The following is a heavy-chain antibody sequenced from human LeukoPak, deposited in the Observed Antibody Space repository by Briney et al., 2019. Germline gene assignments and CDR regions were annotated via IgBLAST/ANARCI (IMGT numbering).Heavy chain of an antibody. D-gene: IGHD3-16*01. CDR2: IYSSGST. CDR1: GGSISSGTYY. Sequence: PSETLSLTCAVSGGSISSGTYYWSWIRQPAGKGLEWIGRIYSSGSTNYNPSLKSRVTISVDTSKNQFSLKLSSVTAADTAVYYCARDASTDWYFDLWGRGTLVTVSS. J-gene: IGHJ2*01. V-gene: IGHV4-61*02. CDR3: ARDASTDWYFDL.